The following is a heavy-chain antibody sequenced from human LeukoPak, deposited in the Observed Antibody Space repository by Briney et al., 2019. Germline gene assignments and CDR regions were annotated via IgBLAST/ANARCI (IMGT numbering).Heavy chain of an antibody. D-gene: IGHD3-22*01. CDR1: GGTFSSYA. J-gene: IGHJ5*02. Sequence: SVKVSCKASGGTFSSYAISWVRQAPRQGLEWMGRIIPILGIANYAQKFQGRVTITADKSTSTAYMELSSLRSEDTAVYYCAREAEYYYDSSGPYGWFDPWGQGTLVTVSS. CDR2: IIPILGIA. V-gene: IGHV1-69*04. CDR3: AREAEYYYDSSGPYGWFDP.